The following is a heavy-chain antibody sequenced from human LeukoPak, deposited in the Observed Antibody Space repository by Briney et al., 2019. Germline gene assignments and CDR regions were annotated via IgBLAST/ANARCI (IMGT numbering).Heavy chain of an antibody. D-gene: IGHD4-17*01. CDR1: GYNFTTYW. V-gene: IGHV5-51*01. Sequence: GESLKISCKGSGYNFTTYWIGWVRQMPGKGLEWMGIIYPGDSDTIYSPSFQGQVTISADKSINTAYLQWSSLKASDTAMYYCGRLSRETTVTTWFDPWGHGTLVTVSS. CDR2: IYPGDSDT. J-gene: IGHJ5*02. CDR3: GRLSRETTVTTWFDP.